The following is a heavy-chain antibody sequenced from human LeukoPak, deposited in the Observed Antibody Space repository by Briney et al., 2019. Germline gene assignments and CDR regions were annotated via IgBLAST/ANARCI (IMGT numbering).Heavy chain of an antibody. CDR2: INHSGST. Sequence: SETLSLTCAVYGGSFSGYYWSWIRQPPGKGLEWIGEINHSGSTNYNPSLKSRVTISVDTSKNQFSLKLSSVTVADTAVYYCARYIPARPGFDYWGQGTLVTVSS. J-gene: IGHJ4*02. V-gene: IGHV4-34*01. D-gene: IGHD6-6*01. CDR1: GGSFSGYY. CDR3: ARYIPARPGFDY.